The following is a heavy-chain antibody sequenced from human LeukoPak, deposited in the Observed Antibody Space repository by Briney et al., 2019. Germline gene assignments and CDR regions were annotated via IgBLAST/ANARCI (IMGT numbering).Heavy chain of an antibody. V-gene: IGHV3-49*04. D-gene: IGHD1-1*01. Sequence: GGSLRLSCTGSGFTFGDHAMSWVRQAPGKGLXXXXXXXXXAYRGTTEYAASVKGRFTISRDDSASIAYLQMNSLKTEDTAVYYCARGPIQLWIHNAMDVWGQGTTVTVSS. CDR2: XXXXAYRGTT. J-gene: IGHJ6*02. CDR3: ARGPIQLWIHNAMDV. CDR1: GFTFGDHA.